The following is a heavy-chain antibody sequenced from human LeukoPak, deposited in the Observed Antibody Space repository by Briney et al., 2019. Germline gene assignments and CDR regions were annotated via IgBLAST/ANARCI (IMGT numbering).Heavy chain of an antibody. D-gene: IGHD2-15*01. CDR1: GLTFRNYW. CDR3: ATSFPYCSVDSCTL. Sequence: GGSLRLSCAASGLTFRNYWATWVRHTQGTGLELEANIKHDGGVQNYGDSVKGRFTISRDNAANSLFLQMNSLRDEDTAVYYCATSFPYCSVDSCTLGGHGTLVTVSS. V-gene: IGHV3-7*01. CDR2: IKHDGGVQ. J-gene: IGHJ4*01.